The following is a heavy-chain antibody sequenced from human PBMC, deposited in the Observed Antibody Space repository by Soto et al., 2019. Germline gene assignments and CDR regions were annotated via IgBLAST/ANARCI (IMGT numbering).Heavy chain of an antibody. CDR2: IIPLFGTA. CDR1: GVTFSSET. CDR3: ATELGENPASPFDA. J-gene: IGHJ4*02. V-gene: IGHV1-69*01. D-gene: IGHD3-10*01. Sequence: QVQLVQSGADVKKPGCSVKVSCQASGVTFSSETLGWVRQAPGQGLEWAGGIIPLFGTASYAQKFKGRVKITADDSTSTVYMELSSLRSDDTSVYSCATELGENPASPFDAWGQGTLVTVSS.